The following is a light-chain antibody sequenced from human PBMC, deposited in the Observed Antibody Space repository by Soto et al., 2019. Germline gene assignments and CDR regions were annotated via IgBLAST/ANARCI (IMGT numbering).Light chain of an antibody. J-gene: IGLJ7*01. V-gene: IGLV2-11*01. Sequence: QSALTQPPSVSGSPGQSVTISCTGTSSDVGDYDFVSWYHQHPGKVPKVIIYDVSERPSGVPDRFSGSKSGNTASLTISVPQAEDEAVYYCCSYAGGHTWVFGGGTQLTVL. CDR2: DVS. CDR1: SSDVGDYDF. CDR3: CSYAGGHTWV.